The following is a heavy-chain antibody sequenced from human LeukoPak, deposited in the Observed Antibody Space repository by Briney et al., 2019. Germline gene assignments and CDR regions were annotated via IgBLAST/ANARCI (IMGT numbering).Heavy chain of an antibody. V-gene: IGHV3-64D*06. D-gene: IGHD2-15*01. J-gene: IGHJ3*01. Sequence: GGSLRLSCAASGFTFNTYAIHWVRQAPGKGLEYVAGISSNGDNTDFADSAKGRFTISRDNSKSTLFLQMNSLRAEDTAVYFCTRDSALLGVAFALWGQGTVVTVSS. CDR1: GFTFNTYA. CDR3: TRDSALLGVAFAL. CDR2: ISSNGDNT.